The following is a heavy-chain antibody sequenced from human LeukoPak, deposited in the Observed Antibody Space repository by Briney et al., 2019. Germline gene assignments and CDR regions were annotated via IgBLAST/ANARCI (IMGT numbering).Heavy chain of an antibody. CDR2: INHSGST. D-gene: IGHD3-9*01. V-gene: IGHV4-34*01. Sequence: SETLSLTCAVYGGSFSGYYWSWNRQPPGKGLEWIGEINHSGSTNYNPSLKSRVTISVDTSKNQFSLKLSSVTAADTAVYYCASRGYDILTGYYHFDYWGQGTLVTVSS. CDR1: GGSFSGYY. J-gene: IGHJ4*02. CDR3: ASRGYDILTGYYHFDY.